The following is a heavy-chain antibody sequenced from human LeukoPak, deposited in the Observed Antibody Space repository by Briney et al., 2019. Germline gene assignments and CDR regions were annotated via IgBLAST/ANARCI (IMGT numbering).Heavy chain of an antibody. D-gene: IGHD6-6*01. CDR2: INNRGST. CDR3: ARVEGMGSSSSLGYFDL. V-gene: IGHV4-34*01. Sequence: SETLSLTCAVPGGSFSGYYWSWIRQPPGKGLEWIGEINNRGSTNYNRSLRSRVTISVVTTKNQFSLKLSSVTAADTAVYYCARVEGMGSSSSLGYFDLWGGGTLVTVSS. CDR1: GGSFSGYY. J-gene: IGHJ2*01.